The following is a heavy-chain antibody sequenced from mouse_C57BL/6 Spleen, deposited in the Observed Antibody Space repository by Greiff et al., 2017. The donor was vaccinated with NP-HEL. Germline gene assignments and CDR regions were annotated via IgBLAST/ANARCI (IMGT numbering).Heavy chain of an antibody. CDR1: GYTFTDYN. V-gene: IGHV1-18*01. CDR3: ARRGTAQATVYAMDY. CDR2: INPNNGGT. J-gene: IGHJ4*01. Sequence: EVQLQQSGPELVKPGASVKIPCKASGYTFTDYNMDWVKQSHGKSLEWIGDINPNNGGTIYNQKFKGKATLTVDKSSSTAYMELRSLTSEDTAVYYCARRGTAQATVYAMDYWGQGTSVTVSS. D-gene: IGHD3-2*02.